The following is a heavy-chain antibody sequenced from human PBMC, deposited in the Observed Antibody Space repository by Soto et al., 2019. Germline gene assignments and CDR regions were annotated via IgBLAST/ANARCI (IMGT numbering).Heavy chain of an antibody. CDR2: ISGSGDST. CDR3: AKDRWRYSTPGDYSDY. CDR1: GFTFISYA. V-gene: IGHV3-23*01. Sequence: LRLSCAASGFTFISYAMTWVRQAPGKGLEWVSTISGSGDSTYYADSVKGRFTISSDNSKNTLYLQMNSLRAEDTAVYYCAKDRWRYSTPGDYSDYWGQGILVTVSS. J-gene: IGHJ4*02. D-gene: IGHD3-16*02.